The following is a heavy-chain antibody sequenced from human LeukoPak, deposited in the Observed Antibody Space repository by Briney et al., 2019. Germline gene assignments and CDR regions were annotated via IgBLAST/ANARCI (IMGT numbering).Heavy chain of an antibody. CDR3: ARVPKLYDSSGYYFDY. Sequence: ASVKVSCKASGYTFTGYYMHWVRQAPGQGLEWMGWINPNSGGTNYARKFQGRVTMTRDTSISTAYMELSRLRSDDTAVYYCARVPKLYDSSGYYFDYWGQGTLVTVSS. D-gene: IGHD3-22*01. CDR1: GYTFTGYY. J-gene: IGHJ4*02. V-gene: IGHV1-2*02. CDR2: INPNSGGT.